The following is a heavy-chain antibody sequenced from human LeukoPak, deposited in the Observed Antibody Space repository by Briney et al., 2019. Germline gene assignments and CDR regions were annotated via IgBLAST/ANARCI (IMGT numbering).Heavy chain of an antibody. V-gene: IGHV1-2*02. D-gene: IGHD6-19*01. CDR1: GYTFTGDY. CDR3: ARDYGYSSGCDY. Sequence: ASVKVSCKAAGYTFTGDYMHWVRQAPGQGLEWMGWINPNSGGTNYAQKFQGRVTMTRDMSISTAYMELSRLRSNDTAVYYCARDYGYSSGCDYWGQGTLVTVSS. CDR2: INPNSGGT. J-gene: IGHJ4*02.